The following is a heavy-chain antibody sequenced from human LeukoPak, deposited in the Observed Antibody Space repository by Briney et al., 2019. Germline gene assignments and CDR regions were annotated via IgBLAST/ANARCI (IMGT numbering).Heavy chain of an antibody. CDR3: ARESGSGWSLYYYYGMDV. D-gene: IGHD6-19*01. J-gene: IGHJ6*02. CDR2: MNPNSGNT. Sequence: ASVKVSCKASGYTFTSYDINWVRQATGQGLEWMGWMNPNSGNTGYAQKFQGRVTMTRNTSISTAYMELSSLRSGDTAVYYCARESGSGWSLYYYYGMDVWGQGTTVTVSS. CDR1: GYTFTSYD. V-gene: IGHV1-8*01.